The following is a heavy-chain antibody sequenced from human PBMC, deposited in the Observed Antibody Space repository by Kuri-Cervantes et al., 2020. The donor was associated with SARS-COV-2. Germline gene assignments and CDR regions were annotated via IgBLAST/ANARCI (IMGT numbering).Heavy chain of an antibody. Sequence: RGSLRLSCAASGFTFSSYGMHWVRQAPGKGLEWVAFIRYDGSNKYYADSVKGRFTISRDNSKNTLYLQMNSLRAEDTAVYYCAKDHFGLAASPGQVAFDYWGQGTLVTVSS. V-gene: IGHV3-30*02. CDR2: IRYDGSNK. CDR1: GFTFSSYG. CDR3: AKDHFGLAASPGQVAFDY. J-gene: IGHJ4*02. D-gene: IGHD6-13*01.